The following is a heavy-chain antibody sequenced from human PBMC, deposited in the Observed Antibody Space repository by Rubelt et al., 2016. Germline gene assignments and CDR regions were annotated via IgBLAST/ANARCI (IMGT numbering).Heavy chain of an antibody. D-gene: IGHD3-3*01. V-gene: IGHV5-10-1*03. CDR1: GYSFTSYW. Sequence: EVQLVQSGAEVKKPGESLRISCTGSGYSFTSYWISWVRQMPGKGLEWMGRIDTCDSYTNYSPACQRLCTLPADESIRPAYLQGRRLKGADTAMYYWSIYDFWSGYYLDYWGRGTLVTVSS. CDR3: SIYDFWSGYYLDY. CDR2: IDTCDSYT. J-gene: IGHJ4*02.